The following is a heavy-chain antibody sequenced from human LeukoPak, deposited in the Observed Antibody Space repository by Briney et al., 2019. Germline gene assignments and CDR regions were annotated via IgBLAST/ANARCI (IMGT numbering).Heavy chain of an antibody. D-gene: IGHD4-23*01. Sequence: GGSLRLSCAASAFTFSRYSMNWARQAPGKGLEWLSYISSSSSTMYYADSVKGRFTISRDNAKNSLYLQMNSLRAEDTAVYYCSGSFLGPDLTVVTPADYWGQGTLVTVPS. CDR2: ISSSSSTM. CDR1: AFTFSRYS. J-gene: IGHJ4*02. CDR3: SGSFLGPDLTVVTPADY. V-gene: IGHV3-48*04.